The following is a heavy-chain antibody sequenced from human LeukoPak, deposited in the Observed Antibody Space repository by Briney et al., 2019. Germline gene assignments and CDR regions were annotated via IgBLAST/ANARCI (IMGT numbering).Heavy chain of an antibody. CDR3: ASSALYCSGGSCSKPYYFDY. CDR1: GGTFSSYA. D-gene: IGHD2-15*01. CDR2: IIPILGIA. J-gene: IGHJ4*02. Sequence: ASVKVSCKASGGTFSSYAISWVRQAPGQGLEWMGRIIPILGIANYAQKFQGRVTITADKSTSTAYMELSSLRSEDTAVYYCASSALYCSGGSCSKPYYFDYWGQGTLVTVSS. V-gene: IGHV1-69*04.